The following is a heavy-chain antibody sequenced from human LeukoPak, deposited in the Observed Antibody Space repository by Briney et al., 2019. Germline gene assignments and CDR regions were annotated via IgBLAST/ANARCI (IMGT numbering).Heavy chain of an antibody. J-gene: IGHJ4*02. CDR3: ATETNGRHYDY. D-gene: IGHD1-14*01. CDR2: IKQDGSEK. V-gene: IGHV3-7*01. Sequence: GGSLRLSCAASGFTFSSYWMSWVRQAPGKGLEWVANIKQDGSEKYYVNSVKGRSTISRDNANNFLYLQMNSLRAEDTAVYYCATETNGRHYDYWGQGTLLTVSS. CDR1: GFTFSSYW.